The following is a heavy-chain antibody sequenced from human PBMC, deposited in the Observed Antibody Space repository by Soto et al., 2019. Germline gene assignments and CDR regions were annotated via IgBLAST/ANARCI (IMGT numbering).Heavy chain of an antibody. Sequence: SETLSLTCSVSGDSISTVDYFWAWIRQPPGQALEYIGYIYKSATTYYNPSFEGRVAISLDTSKSHFSLNVTSVTAADTAVYFCARGRYCLTGRCFPNWFDSWGQGNLVTVSS. J-gene: IGHJ5*01. CDR3: ARGRYCLTGRCFPNWFDS. CDR1: GDSISTVDYF. D-gene: IGHD2-15*01. CDR2: IYKSATT. V-gene: IGHV4-30-4*01.